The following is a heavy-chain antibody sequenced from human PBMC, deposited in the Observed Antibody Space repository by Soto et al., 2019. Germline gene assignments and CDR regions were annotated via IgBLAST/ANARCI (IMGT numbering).Heavy chain of an antibody. V-gene: IGHV1-3*01. J-gene: IGHJ4*02. CDR3: ARSIVVVTALDY. CDR2: INAGNGNT. Sequence: ASVKDSCKASGYTGTSYAMHWVRQAPGQRLEWMGWINAGNGNTKYSQKFQGRVTITRDTSASTAYMELSSLRSEDTAVYYCARSIVVVTALDYWGQGTLVTVSS. D-gene: IGHD2-21*02. CDR1: GYTGTSYA.